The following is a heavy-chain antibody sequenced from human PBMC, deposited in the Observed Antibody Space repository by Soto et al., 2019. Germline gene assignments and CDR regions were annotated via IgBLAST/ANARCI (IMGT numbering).Heavy chain of an antibody. V-gene: IGHV1-2*04. CDR3: ARSGPRGYYYGMDV. CDR1: GYTFTGYY. CDR2: INPNSGGT. Sequence: ASVKVSCKASGYTFTGYYMHWVRQAPGQGLEWMGWINPNSGGTNYAQKFQGWVTMTRDTSISTAYMELSRLRSDDTAVYYCARSGPRGYYYGMDVWGQGTTVTAP. D-gene: IGHD3-10*01. J-gene: IGHJ6*02.